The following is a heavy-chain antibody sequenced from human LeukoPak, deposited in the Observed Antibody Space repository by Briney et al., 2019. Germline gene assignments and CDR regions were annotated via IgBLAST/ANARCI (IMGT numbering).Heavy chain of an antibody. J-gene: IGHJ5*02. CDR2: IYYSEST. CDR3: ARERRENIVVVPAASRRNWFDP. Sequence: PSETLSLTCTVSGGSISSGGYYWSWIRQHPGKGLEWIGYIYYSESTYYNPSLKSRVTISVDTSKNQFSLKLSSVTAADTAVYYCARERRENIVVVPAASRRNWFDPWGQGTLVTVSS. V-gene: IGHV4-31*03. D-gene: IGHD2-2*01. CDR1: GGSISSGGYY.